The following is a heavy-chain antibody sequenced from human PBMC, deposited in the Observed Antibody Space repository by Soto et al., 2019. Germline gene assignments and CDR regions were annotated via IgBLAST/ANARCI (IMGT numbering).Heavy chain of an antibody. D-gene: IGHD6-13*01. CDR2: ISAYNGNT. V-gene: IGHV1-18*01. Sequence: QVQLVQSGAEVKKPGASVKVSCKASGYTFTSYGISWVRQAPGQGLEWMGWISAYNGNTNYAQKLQGRVTMTTDTXTXXAYMELRSLRSDDTAVYYCARDPWGQQLPRVYFDYWGQGTLVTVSS. J-gene: IGHJ4*02. CDR1: GYTFTSYG. CDR3: ARDPWGQQLPRVYFDY.